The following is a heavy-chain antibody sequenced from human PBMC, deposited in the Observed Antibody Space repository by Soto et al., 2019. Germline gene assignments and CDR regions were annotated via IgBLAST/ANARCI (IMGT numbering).Heavy chain of an antibody. CDR1: GGSISSYY. CDR3: ARAIYDFWSGYYSGSVGNYMDV. CDR2: IYYSGST. V-gene: IGHV4-59*01. D-gene: IGHD3-3*01. J-gene: IGHJ6*03. Sequence: QVQLQESGPGLVKPSETLSLTCTVSGGSISSYYWSWIRQPPGKELEWIGYIYYSGSTNYNPSLKSRVTISVDTSKNQFSLKLSSVTAADTAVYYCARAIYDFWSGYYSGSVGNYMDVWGKGTTVTVSS.